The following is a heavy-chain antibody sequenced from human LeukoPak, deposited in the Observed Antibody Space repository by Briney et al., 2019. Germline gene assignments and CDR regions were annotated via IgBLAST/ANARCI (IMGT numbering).Heavy chain of an antibody. Sequence: GGTLRLSCAASGFTLSNYVMNWVRQAPGKGLEWVSSINGSGDKTYYAHSVKGRFTISRDNSKNTLYLQMNSLRAEDTAVYYCAKPARTDYADYWGQGTLVTVSS. CDR2: INGSGDKT. V-gene: IGHV3-23*01. CDR1: GFTLSNYV. D-gene: IGHD1-14*01. CDR3: AKPARTDYADY. J-gene: IGHJ4*02.